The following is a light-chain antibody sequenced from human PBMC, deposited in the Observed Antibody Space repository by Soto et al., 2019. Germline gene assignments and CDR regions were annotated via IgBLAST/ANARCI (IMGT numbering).Light chain of an antibody. CDR2: EVT. CDR1: SSDIGGYNY. V-gene: IGLV2-8*01. CDR3: SSYTGSNNVV. J-gene: IGLJ2*01. Sequence: QSALTQPPSASGSPGQSVTISCTGPSSDIGGYNYVSWYRQHPGKAPKLMIYEVTKRPSGVPDRFSGSKSGNTASLTVSGLQAEDEADYYCSSYTGSNNVVFGGGTKLTVL.